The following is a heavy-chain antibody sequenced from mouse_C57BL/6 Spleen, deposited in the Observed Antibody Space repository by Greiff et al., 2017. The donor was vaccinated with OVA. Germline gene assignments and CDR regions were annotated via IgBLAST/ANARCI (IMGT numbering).Heavy chain of an antibody. V-gene: IGHV3-6*01. CDR2: ISYDGSN. Sequence: VQLQQSGPGLVKPSQSLSLTCSVTGYSITSGYYWNWIRQFPGNKLEWMGYISYDGSNKYNPSLKNRISITRDTSKNQFFLKLNSVTTEDTATYYCARGYYYGSSYDYAMDYWGQGTSVTVSS. CDR3: ARGYYYGSSYDYAMDY. J-gene: IGHJ4*01. CDR1: GYSITSGYY. D-gene: IGHD1-1*01.